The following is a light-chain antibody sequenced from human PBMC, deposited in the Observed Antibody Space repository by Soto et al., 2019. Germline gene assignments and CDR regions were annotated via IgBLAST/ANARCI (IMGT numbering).Light chain of an antibody. CDR2: DAS. CDR1: QSVSSY. CDR3: QQRSKWPIT. Sequence: EIVLTQSQATLSLSPGERATLSCRASQSVSSYLAWYQQKPGQAPRLFIYDASNSATGIPARFSGSGSGTDFTLTISSLEPEDFAVYYCQQRSKWPITFGQGTRLEIK. J-gene: IGKJ5*01. V-gene: IGKV3-11*01.